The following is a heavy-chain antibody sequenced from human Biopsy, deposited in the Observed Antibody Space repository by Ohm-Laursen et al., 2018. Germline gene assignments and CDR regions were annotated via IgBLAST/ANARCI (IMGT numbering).Heavy chain of an antibody. CDR2: IGGGGSPT. Sequence: SLRLSCAASGFTFRNYALTWVRQAPGKVLEWVSAIGGGGSPTLYADSVKGRFTISRDDSKNTLYLQMNSLRVEDTAVYFCSKLGGDPAPFDRDSDVWSRGTKVTVSS. CDR1: GFTFRNYA. J-gene: IGHJ3*01. CDR3: SKLGGDPAPFDRDSDV. V-gene: IGHV3-23*01. D-gene: IGHD2-21*01.